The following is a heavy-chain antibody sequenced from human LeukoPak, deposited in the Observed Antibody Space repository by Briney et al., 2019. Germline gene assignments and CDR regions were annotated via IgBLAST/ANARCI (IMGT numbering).Heavy chain of an antibody. CDR2: IYYSGST. CDR3: ASRDVYTVSFDY. J-gene: IGHJ4*02. CDR1: GGSISSGDYY. D-gene: IGHD5-24*01. V-gene: IGHV4-30-4*08. Sequence: SETLSLTCTVSGGSISSGDYYWSWIRQPPGKGLEWLGYIYYSGSTYYNPSLKSRVTISVDTSKNQFSLKLSSVTAADTAVYYCASRDVYTVSFDYWGQGTLATVSS.